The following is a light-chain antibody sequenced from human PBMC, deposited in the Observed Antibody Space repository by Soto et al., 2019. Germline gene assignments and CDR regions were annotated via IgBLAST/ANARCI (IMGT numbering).Light chain of an antibody. V-gene: IGKV3-20*01. J-gene: IGKJ3*01. Sequence: EIVLTQSPGTLSLSPGERATLSCRASQSVSSSYLAWYQQKPGQAPRLLIYGASSRATGIPDRFSGSGSGTDFTLTISRLEPEDFAVYYCQQYRSSSFTFGPGTKVDIK. CDR1: QSVSSSY. CDR2: GAS. CDR3: QQYRSSSFT.